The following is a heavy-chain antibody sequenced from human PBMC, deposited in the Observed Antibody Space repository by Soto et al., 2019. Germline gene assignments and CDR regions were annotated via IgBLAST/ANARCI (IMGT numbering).Heavy chain of an antibody. V-gene: IGHV3-23*01. J-gene: IGHJ6*02. Sequence: GGSLRLSCAASGFTFSSYAMSWVRQAPGKGLEWVSAISGSGDSTYYADSVKGRFTISRDNSKNTLYLQMNSLRAEDTAVYYCAKDEYSYGYGRGELGYGMDVWGQGTTVTVSS. CDR2: ISGSGDST. CDR1: GFTFSSYA. D-gene: IGHD5-18*01. CDR3: AKDEYSYGYGRGELGYGMDV.